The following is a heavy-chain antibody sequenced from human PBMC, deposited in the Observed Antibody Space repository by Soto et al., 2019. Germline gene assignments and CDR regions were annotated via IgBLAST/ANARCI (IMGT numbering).Heavy chain of an antibody. J-gene: IGHJ4*02. CDR3: ANLGDWNYWYFDC. Sequence: EVQLLESGGGLVQPGGSLRLSCAASGFTFSSYAMSWVRQAPGKGLEWVSAISGSGGSTYYADSVKGRFTISRDNSKNTLYLEMNSLRGEDTAVYYCANLGDWNYWYFDCWGQGTLVTVSS. V-gene: IGHV3-23*01. D-gene: IGHD1-7*01. CDR1: GFTFSSYA. CDR2: ISGSGGST.